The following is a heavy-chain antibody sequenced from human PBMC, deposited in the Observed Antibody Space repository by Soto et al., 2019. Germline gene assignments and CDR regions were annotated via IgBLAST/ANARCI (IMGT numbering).Heavy chain of an antibody. CDR2: IYSGGST. Sequence: PGGSLRLYCAASGFTVSINYMSWVRQAPGKGLEWVSVIYSGGSTYYADSVKGRFTISRDNSKNTLYLQMNSLRAEDTAVYYCAREISGWYPNPYYYYMDVWGKGTTVTVSS. D-gene: IGHD6-19*01. V-gene: IGHV3-66*01. J-gene: IGHJ6*03. CDR3: AREISGWYPNPYYYYMDV. CDR1: GFTVSINY.